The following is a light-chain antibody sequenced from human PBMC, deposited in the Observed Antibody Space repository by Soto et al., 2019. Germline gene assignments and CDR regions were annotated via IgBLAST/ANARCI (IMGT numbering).Light chain of an antibody. Sequence: DIVLTQYPGTLSLSPGERATLSCRASQSVTSTYLAWYQQKPGQAPRLVIYGASSRATGTPDRFSGRGSGTDFTLTISRLEPEDFAVYYCSHYGSTPEVTVGQGTRLESK. J-gene: IGKJ5*01. V-gene: IGKV3-20*01. CDR2: GAS. CDR3: SHYGSTPEVT. CDR1: QSVTSTY.